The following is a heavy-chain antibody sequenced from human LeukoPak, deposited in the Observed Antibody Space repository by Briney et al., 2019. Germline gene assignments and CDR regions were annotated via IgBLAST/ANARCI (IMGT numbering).Heavy chain of an antibody. Sequence: SETLSLTCTVSGGSISSYYWSWIRQPPGKGLEWIGYIYYSGSTNYNPSLKSRVPISVDTSKNQFSLKLSSVTAADTAVYYCARFVTNFDYWGQGTLVTVSS. J-gene: IGHJ4*02. D-gene: IGHD3-3*01. V-gene: IGHV4-59*01. CDR2: IYYSGST. CDR3: ARFVTNFDY. CDR1: GGSISSYY.